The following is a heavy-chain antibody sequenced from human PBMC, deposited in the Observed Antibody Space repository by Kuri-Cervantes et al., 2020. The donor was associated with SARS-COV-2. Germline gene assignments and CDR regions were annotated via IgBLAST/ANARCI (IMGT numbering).Heavy chain of an antibody. CDR1: GFTFSSYG. CDR3: AKVSGDMYYYDSSGYLD. CDR2: ISYDGSNK. V-gene: IGHV3-30*18. D-gene: IGHD3-22*01. Sequence: GESLKISCAASGFTFSSYGMHWVRQAPGKGLEWVAVISYDGSNKYYADSVKGRFTISRDNSKNTLYLQMNSLRAEDTAVYYCAKVSGDMYYYDSSGYLDWGQGTLVTVS. J-gene: IGHJ4*02.